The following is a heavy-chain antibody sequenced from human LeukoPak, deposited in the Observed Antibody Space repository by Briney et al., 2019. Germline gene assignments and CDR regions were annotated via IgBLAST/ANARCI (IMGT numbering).Heavy chain of an antibody. CDR2: INWNGGST. D-gene: IGHD3-22*01. Sequence: GGSLRLSCAASGFTFDDYGMSWVRQAPGKGLEWVSGINWNGGSTGYADSVKGRFTISRDNAKNSLYLQMNSLRAEDTALYYCATGRLYYYDSSGYLLMDYFDYWGQGTLVTVSS. V-gene: IGHV3-20*04. CDR3: ATGRLYYYDSSGYLLMDYFDY. J-gene: IGHJ4*02. CDR1: GFTFDDYG.